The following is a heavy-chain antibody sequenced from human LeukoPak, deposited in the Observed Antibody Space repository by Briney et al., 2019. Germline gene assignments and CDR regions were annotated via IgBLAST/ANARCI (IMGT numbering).Heavy chain of an antibody. J-gene: IGHJ6*02. D-gene: IGHD5-18*01. CDR2: INPNSGGT. V-gene: IGHV1-2*02. CDR3: ARVGYSYGYYGMDV. CDR1: GYTFTGYY. Sequence: ASVKVSCKASGYTFTGYYLHWVRQAPGQGLEWMGWINPNSGGTDYAQKFQGRVTMTRDTSISTAYMELSSLRSDDTAVYYCARVGYSYGYYGMDVWGQGTSVIVSS.